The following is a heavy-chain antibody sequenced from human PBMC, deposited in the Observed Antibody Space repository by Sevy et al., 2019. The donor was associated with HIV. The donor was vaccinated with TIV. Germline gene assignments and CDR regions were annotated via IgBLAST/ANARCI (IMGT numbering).Heavy chain of an antibody. CDR2: ISGSGGST. V-gene: IGHV3-23*01. CDR3: AKSVVVPAAPGNWFDP. J-gene: IGHJ5*02. CDR1: GFTFSSYA. Sequence: GGSLRLSCAASGFTFSSYAMSWVRQAPGKGLEWVSAISGSGGSTYYADSGKGRFTISRDNAKNTLYLQMNSLRAEDTAVYYCAKSVVVPAAPGNWFDPWGQGTLVTVSS. D-gene: IGHD2-2*01.